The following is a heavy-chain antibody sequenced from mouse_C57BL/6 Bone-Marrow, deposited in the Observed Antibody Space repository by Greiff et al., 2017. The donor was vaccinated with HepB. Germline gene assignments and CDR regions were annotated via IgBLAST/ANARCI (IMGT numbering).Heavy chain of an antibody. D-gene: IGHD2-1*01. CDR2: IYPGDGDT. Sequence: VQLQQSGPELVKPGASVKISCKASGYAFSSSWMNWVKQRPGKGLEWIGRIYPGDGDTNYNGKFKGKATLTADKSSSTAYMQLSSLTSEDSAVYFCARTIYYPSYFDVWGTGTTVTVSS. CDR1: GYAFSSSW. V-gene: IGHV1-82*01. J-gene: IGHJ1*03. CDR3: ARTIYYPSYFDV.